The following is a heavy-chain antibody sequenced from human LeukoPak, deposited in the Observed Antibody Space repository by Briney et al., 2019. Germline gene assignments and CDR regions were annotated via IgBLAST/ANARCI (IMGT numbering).Heavy chain of an antibody. CDR1: GFTFSSYA. V-gene: IGHV3-30*04. CDR3: ARDLGGSSDAFDI. CDR2: ISYDGSNK. D-gene: IGHD1-26*01. Sequence: GRSLRLSCAASGFTFSSYAMHWVRQVPGKGLEWVAVISYDGSNKYYADSVKGRFTISRDNSKNTLYLQMNSLRAEDTAVYYCARDLGGSSDAFDIWGQGTMVTVSS. J-gene: IGHJ3*02.